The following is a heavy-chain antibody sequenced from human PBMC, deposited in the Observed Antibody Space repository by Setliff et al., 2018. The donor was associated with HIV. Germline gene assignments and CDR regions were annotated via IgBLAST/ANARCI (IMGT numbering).Heavy chain of an antibody. J-gene: IGHJ6*03. D-gene: IGHD3-22*01. V-gene: IGHV1-46*01. CDR2: ISPGGGST. CDR3: ARGPLVVPTHYYMDL. Sequence: ASVKVSCKASGYTFTNYYIHWVRQAPGQGLEWMGKISPGGGSTSKEQKFQGRFTMTRDTSTSTVYMELSSLRSEDTAVYYCARGPLVVPTHYYMDLWGKGTTVTVSS. CDR1: GYTFTNYY.